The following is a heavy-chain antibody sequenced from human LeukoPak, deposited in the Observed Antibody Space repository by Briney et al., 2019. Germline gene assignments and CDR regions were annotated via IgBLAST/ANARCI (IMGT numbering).Heavy chain of an antibody. D-gene: IGHD4-17*01. J-gene: IGHJ4*02. V-gene: IGHV4-30-4*01. CDR1: GGSISSGDYY. CDR3: ARVNGDYVAFDY. Sequence: PSETLSLTCTVSGGSISSGDYYWSWIRQPPGKGLEWIGYIYYSGSTYYNPSLKSRVTISVDTSKNQFSLKLSSVTAADTAVYYCARVNGDYVAFDYWGQGTLVTVFS. CDR2: IYYSGST.